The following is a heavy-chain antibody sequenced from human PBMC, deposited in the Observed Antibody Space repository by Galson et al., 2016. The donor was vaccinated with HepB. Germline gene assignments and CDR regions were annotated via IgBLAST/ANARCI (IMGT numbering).Heavy chain of an antibody. D-gene: IGHD5-12*01. Sequence: SLRLSCAASGSTVSSNYMSWVRQAPGKGQEWVSVIYSGGSTYYADSVKGRFTISRDNSKNTLYLQMNSLRAEDTAVYYCARVGDSGYPFDYWGQGTLVTVSS. CDR1: GSTVSSNY. CDR2: IYSGGST. V-gene: IGHV3-53*01. J-gene: IGHJ4*02. CDR3: ARVGDSGYPFDY.